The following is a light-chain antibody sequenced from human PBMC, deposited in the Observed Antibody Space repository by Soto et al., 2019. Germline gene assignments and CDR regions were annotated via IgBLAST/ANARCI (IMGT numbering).Light chain of an antibody. CDR3: AAWDDRLDVYV. CDR2: STS. J-gene: IGLJ1*01. CDR1: SSNIGSNT. V-gene: IGLV1-44*01. Sequence: QSFLTQPPSASGTAGQIVAISCSGSSSNIGSNTVTWYQQLPGTAPKLLIYSTSQRSSGVPGRFSGSKSGASASLSISGLQSEDEADYYCAAWDDRLDVYVFGTGTKVTVL.